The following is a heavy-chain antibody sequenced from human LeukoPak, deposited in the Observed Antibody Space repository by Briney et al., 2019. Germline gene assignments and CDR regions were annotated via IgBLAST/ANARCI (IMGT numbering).Heavy chain of an antibody. V-gene: IGHV3-30*18. CDR1: GFTFSSYG. D-gene: IGHD3-22*01. CDR3: AKASYYDSSGYYRPDDAFDI. J-gene: IGHJ3*02. Sequence: GGPLRLSCAASGFTFSSYGMHWVRQAPGKGLEWVAVISYDGSNKYYADSVKGRFTISRDNSKNTLYLQMNSLRAEDTAVYYCAKASYYDSSGYYRPDDAFDIWGQGTMVTVSS. CDR2: ISYDGSNK.